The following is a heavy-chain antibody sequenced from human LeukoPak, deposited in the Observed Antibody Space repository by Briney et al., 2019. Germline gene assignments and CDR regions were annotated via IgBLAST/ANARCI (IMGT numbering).Heavy chain of an antibody. J-gene: IGHJ4*02. D-gene: IGHD2-2*01. Sequence: GSLRLSCAASGFTFSSYSMNWVRQAPGKGLEWVSYISSSGSTIYYADSVKGRFTISRDNAKNSLYLQMNSLRAEDTAVYYCARGPLRQLLSGYWGQGTLVTVSS. CDR3: ARGPLRQLLSGY. V-gene: IGHV3-48*04. CDR1: GFTFSSYS. CDR2: ISSSGSTI.